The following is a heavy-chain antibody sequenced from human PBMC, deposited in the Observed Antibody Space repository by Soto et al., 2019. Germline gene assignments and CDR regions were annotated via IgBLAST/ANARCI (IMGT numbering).Heavy chain of an antibody. CDR1: VGSISSGGYY. J-gene: IGHJ3*02. CDR3: AKGIAAAYDAHDI. Sequence: PSETLSLTCTVSVGSISSGGYYLRWIRQHPGKGLEWIGYIYYSWSTYYNPSLKSRVTISLDTSKNQFSLKLSSVTDADTAVYYCAKGIAAAYDAHDIWGQGTFVTVSS. CDR2: IYYSWST. D-gene: IGHD6-13*01. V-gene: IGHV4-31*03.